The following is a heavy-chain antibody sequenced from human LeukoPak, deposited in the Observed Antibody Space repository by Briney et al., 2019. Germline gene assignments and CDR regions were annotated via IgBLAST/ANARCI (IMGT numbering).Heavy chain of an antibody. J-gene: IGHJ1*01. V-gene: IGHV3-74*01. D-gene: IGHD2-15*01. CDR1: GXTFRGYW. Sequence: PGGSLRLSCAASGXTFRGYWMHWVRQAPGKGLVCVSRINADGSTTSYADSVKGRFTISRDNAKNTLYLQLNSLRAEDTAVYYCTRDLYSQYWGQGTLVTVSS. CDR2: INADGSTT. CDR3: TRDLYSQY.